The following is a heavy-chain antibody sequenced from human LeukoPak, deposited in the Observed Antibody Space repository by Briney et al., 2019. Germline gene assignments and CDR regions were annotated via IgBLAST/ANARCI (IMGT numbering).Heavy chain of an antibody. J-gene: IGHJ5*02. CDR2: ILSDGSYE. D-gene: IGHD3-22*01. Sequence: PGGSLRLSCATSGFSLSRNGMHWVRQAPGQGLEWVAFILSDGSYEYYADSVKGRFTISRDTSRNTLFLQMNSLRTEDTVVYYCARDEMIVLRGYWFDPWGQGTLVTVSS. CDR3: ARDEMIVLRGYWFDP. V-gene: IGHV3-30*02. CDR1: GFSLSRNG.